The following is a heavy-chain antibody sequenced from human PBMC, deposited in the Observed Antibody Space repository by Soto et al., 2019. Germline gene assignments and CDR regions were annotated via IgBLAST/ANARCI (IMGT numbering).Heavy chain of an antibody. CDR3: ATTYGSGYRAFDY. V-gene: IGHV1-69*04. J-gene: IGHJ4*02. D-gene: IGHD3-10*01. CDR1: GDTFNFYS. CDR2: VNPILSMS. Sequence: QVQLVQSGAEVKGPGSSVKVSCKASGDTFNFYSINWVRQAPGLGLEWMGRVNPILSMSNFAQRFQGRVTXTXDXXPRTAYRELSGLRSEDTAIYYCATTYGSGYRAFDYWGQGALVTVSS.